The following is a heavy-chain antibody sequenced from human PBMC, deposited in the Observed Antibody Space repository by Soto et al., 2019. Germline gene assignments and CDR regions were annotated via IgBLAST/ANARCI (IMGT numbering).Heavy chain of an antibody. V-gene: IGHV3-74*01. CDR3: ARGPSYSSSWYGFDY. J-gene: IGHJ4*02. CDR2: INSDGRST. Sequence: PEGSLRLSCVGSGFTFSSHWMHWVRQAPGKGLAWVSRINSDGRSTTYADSVKGRFTISRDNAKNTLSLQMNSLRAEDTAIYYCARGPSYSSSWYGFDYWGQGALVTVSS. CDR1: GFTFSSHW. D-gene: IGHD6-13*01.